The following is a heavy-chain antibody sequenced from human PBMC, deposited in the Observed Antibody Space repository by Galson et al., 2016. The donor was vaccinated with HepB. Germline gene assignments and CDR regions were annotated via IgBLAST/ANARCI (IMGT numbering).Heavy chain of an antibody. CDR3: AHRRTSADYGSGKDHYFDY. Sequence: KALEWLALIYWNDDKRYSPSLKSRLTITKDTPKNQVVLTLTNMDPVDTATYYCAHRRTSADYGSGKDHYFDYWGQGTLVTVSS. D-gene: IGHD3-10*01. J-gene: IGHJ4*02. V-gene: IGHV2-5*01. CDR2: IYWNDDK.